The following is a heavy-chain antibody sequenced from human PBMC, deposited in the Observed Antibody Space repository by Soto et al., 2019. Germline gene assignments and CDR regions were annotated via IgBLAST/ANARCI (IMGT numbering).Heavy chain of an antibody. J-gene: IGHJ6*02. CDR1: CTSICRSY. V-gene: IGHV4-59*01. CDR2: IHYTGSA. Sequence: PPETLSLTCNVSCTSICRSYWIWIRESPGQRPEWIGYIHYTGSARYNPSLKSRVTMSVDTSKNQISLKLTSVTAADTGVYYCARGGEAVAGFYYTGLHVWGRGTTVT. CDR3: ARGGEAVAGFYYTGLHV. D-gene: IGHD6-19*01.